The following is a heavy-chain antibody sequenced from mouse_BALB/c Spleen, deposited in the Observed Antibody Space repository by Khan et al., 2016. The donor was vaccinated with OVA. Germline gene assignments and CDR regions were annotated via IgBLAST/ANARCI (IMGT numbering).Heavy chain of an antibody. V-gene: IGHV2-9*02. Sequence: QVQLQQSGPRLVAPSQSLSITCTVSGFSLTSYGVHWVRQPPGKGLEWLGVRWAGGSTNYNSALMSRLSISIDNSKSQVFLKMNSLQTDDTAMHYCARLEDIWGQGTTLTVSS. CDR1: GFSLTSYG. CDR2: RWAGGST. J-gene: IGHJ2*01. CDR3: ARLEDI. D-gene: IGHD1-3*01.